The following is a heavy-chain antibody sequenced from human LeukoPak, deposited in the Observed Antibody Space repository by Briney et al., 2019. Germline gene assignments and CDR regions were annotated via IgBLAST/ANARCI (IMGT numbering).Heavy chain of an antibody. CDR3: ASSLGGYYFDY. J-gene: IGHJ4*02. D-gene: IGHD2-15*01. CDR2: ISAYNGNT. V-gene: IGHV1-18*01. CDR1: GYTFTSYG. Sequence: RASVKVPCKASGYTFTSYGISWVRQAPGQGLEWMGWISAYNGNTNYAQKLQGRVTMTTDTSTSTAYMELRSLRSDDTAVYYCASSLGGYYFDYWGQGTLVTVSS.